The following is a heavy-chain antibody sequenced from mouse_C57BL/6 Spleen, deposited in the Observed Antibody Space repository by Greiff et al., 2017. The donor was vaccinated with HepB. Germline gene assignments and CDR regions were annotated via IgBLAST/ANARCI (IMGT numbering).Heavy chain of an antibody. CDR1: GYTFTDYY. Sequence: EVQLQQSGPALVKPGASVKISCKASGYTFTDYYMNWVKQSQGKSLEWIGDINSNNGGTSYNQKFKGKATLTVDKSSSTVYMELRILTSEDSAVYYCARYDYDKAWFAYWGQGTLVTVSA. D-gene: IGHD2-4*01. CDR2: INSNNGGT. V-gene: IGHV1-26*01. J-gene: IGHJ3*01. CDR3: ARYDYDKAWFAY.